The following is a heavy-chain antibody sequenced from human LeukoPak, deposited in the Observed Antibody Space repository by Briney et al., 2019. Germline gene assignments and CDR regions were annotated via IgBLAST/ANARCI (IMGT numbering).Heavy chain of an antibody. V-gene: IGHV1-2*06. CDR1: GYTFTSCD. CDR3: ARGRRFHYDSSGYYLYYFDY. J-gene: IGHJ4*02. Sequence: ASVKVSCKASGYTFTSCDINWVRQATGQGLEWMGRINPNSGGTNYAQKFQGRVTMTRDTSISTAYMELSRLRSDDTAVYYCARGRRFHYDSSGYYLYYFDYWGQGTLVTVSS. CDR2: INPNSGGT. D-gene: IGHD3-22*01.